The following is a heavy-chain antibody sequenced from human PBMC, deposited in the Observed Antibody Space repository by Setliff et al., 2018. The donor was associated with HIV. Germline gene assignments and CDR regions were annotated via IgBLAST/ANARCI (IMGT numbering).Heavy chain of an antibody. CDR3: ARVVPREVAPGGFDI. J-gene: IGHJ3*02. V-gene: IGHV4-38-2*01. Sequence: ETLSLTCAVSGYSVSSGYYWGWIRQPPGKGLEWIASIYYSGSTYYAPSLKSRVTISVDTSKNQFSLKLTSVTAADTAVYFCARVVPREVAPGGFDIWGQGTMVTVSS. D-gene: IGHD5-12*01. CDR1: GYSVSSGYY. CDR2: IYYSGST.